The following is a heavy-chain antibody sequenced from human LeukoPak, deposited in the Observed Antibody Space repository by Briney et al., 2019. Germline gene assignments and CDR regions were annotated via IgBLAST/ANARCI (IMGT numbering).Heavy chain of an antibody. V-gene: IGHV3-23*01. J-gene: IGHJ4*02. CDR1: GFTFSSYA. CDR3: ATAPGGIDY. D-gene: IGHD3-16*01. CDR2: ISGSGGST. Sequence: GGSLRLSCAASGFTFSSYAMSWVRQAPGKGLEWVSAISGSGGSTYYADSVKGRFTISRDNSKDTLYLQMNSLRAEDTAVYYRATAPGGIDYWGQGTLVTVSS.